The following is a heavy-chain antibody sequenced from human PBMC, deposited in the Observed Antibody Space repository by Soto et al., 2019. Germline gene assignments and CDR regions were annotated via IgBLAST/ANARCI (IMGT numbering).Heavy chain of an antibody. CDR2: IYYSGST. J-gene: IGHJ4*02. D-gene: IGHD3-22*01. CDR3: ARDAVRSGYYWYFDY. CDR1: GGSISSGDYY. V-gene: IGHV4-30-4*01. Sequence: SETLSLTCTVSGGSISSGDYYWSWVRQPPGKGLEWIGYIYYSGSTYYNPSLKSRVTISVDTSKNQFSLKLSSVTAADTAVYYCARDAVRSGYYWYFDYWGQGTLVTVSS.